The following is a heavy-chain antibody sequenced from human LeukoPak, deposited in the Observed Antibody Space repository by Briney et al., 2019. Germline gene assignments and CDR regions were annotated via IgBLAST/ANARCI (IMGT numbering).Heavy chain of an antibody. J-gene: IGHJ4*02. CDR1: GYTFTGYY. V-gene: IGHV1-2*02. D-gene: IGHD1-1*01. CDR2: INSNSGGI. CDR3: ARGLENRPDSDY. Sequence: ASVKVSCKASGYTFTGYYLHWVRQAPGQGLEWMGWINSNSGGIHYAQKFQGRVSMTRDTSVSTAYMELSRLKSDDTAVYYCARGLENRPDSDYWGRGTLVTVSS.